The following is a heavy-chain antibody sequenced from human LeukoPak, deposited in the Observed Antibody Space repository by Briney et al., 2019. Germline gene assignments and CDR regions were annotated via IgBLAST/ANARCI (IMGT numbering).Heavy chain of an antibody. J-gene: IGHJ4*02. V-gene: IGHV3-48*04. CDR2: ISSSSSTI. D-gene: IGHD3-10*01. CDR1: GFTFSSYS. Sequence: GGSLRLSCAASGFTFSSYSMNWVRQAPGKGLEWVSYISSSSSTIYYADSVKGRFTISRDNAKNSLYLQMNSLRAEDTAVYYCASTIDTYYFDYWGQGTLVTVSS. CDR3: ASTIDTYYFDY.